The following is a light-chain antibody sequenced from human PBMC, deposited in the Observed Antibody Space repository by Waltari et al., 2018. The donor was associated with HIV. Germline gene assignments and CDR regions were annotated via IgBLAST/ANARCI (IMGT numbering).Light chain of an antibody. J-gene: IGKJ3*01. CDR3: METLQTLFT. CDR1: QSLLHSNGYNY. CDR2: LGS. Sequence: EIVMTQSPLSLSVTPGEPASNSCKSSQSLLHSNGYNYLDWYLQRPGQSPQLLIYLGSNRASGVPDRFSGSGSGTNFTLKIIRVEAEDVGIYYCMETLQTLFTFGPGTRVDIK. V-gene: IGKV2-28*01.